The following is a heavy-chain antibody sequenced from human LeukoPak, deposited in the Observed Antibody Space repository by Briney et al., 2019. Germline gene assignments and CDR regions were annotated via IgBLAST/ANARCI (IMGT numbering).Heavy chain of an antibody. CDR2: MNHNNGAI. CDR1: GYTFAGYY. V-gene: IGHV1-2*02. D-gene: IGHD6-13*01. Sequence: ASVKVSCKASGYTFAGYYIHWVRQAPGQGLEWMGWMNHNNGAINYAQKFQGRVTMTRDTSISTAYMELSMLTSDDTAVYYCARDRAAAALYSDFWGQGTLVTVSS. CDR3: ARDRAAAALYSDF. J-gene: IGHJ4*02.